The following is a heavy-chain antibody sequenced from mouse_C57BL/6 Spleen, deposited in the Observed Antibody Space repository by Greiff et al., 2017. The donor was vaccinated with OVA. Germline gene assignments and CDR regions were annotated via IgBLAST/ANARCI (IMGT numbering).Heavy chain of an antibody. CDR1: GYAFSSSW. CDR2: IYPGDGDT. Sequence: VQGVESGPELVKPGASVKISCKASGYAFSSSWMNWVKQRPGKGLEWIGRIYPGDGDTNYNGKFKGKATLTADKSSSTAYMQLSSLTSEDSAVYFCARDYYYGSNLAMDYWGQGTSVTVSS. CDR3: ARDYYYGSNLAMDY. J-gene: IGHJ4*01. V-gene: IGHV1-82*01. D-gene: IGHD1-1*01.